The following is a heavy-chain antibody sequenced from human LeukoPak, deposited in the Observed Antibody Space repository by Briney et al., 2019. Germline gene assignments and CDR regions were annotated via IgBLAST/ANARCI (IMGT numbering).Heavy chain of an antibody. CDR3: VRGTRDYGDFFDY. CDR2: IKQDGSEK. D-gene: IGHD4-17*01. CDR1: GFTFSSYW. J-gene: IGHJ4*02. V-gene: IGHV3-7*03. Sequence: PGGSLRLSCAASGFTFSSYWMSWVRQAPGKGLEWVANIKQDGSEKYYVDSVKGRFTISRDNAKNSLYLQMNSLRAEDTAVYYCVRGTRDYGDFFDYWGQGTLVTVSS.